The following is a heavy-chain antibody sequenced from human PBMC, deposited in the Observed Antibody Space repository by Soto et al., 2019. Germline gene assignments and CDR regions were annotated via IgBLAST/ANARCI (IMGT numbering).Heavy chain of an antibody. CDR1: GGTFSSYA. V-gene: IGHV1-69*01. J-gene: IGHJ4*02. CDR2: ITPMFSRA. Sequence: QVQLVQSGAEVKRPGSSVKFSCKASGGTFSSYAFNWVRQAPGQGLEWMGAITPMFSRATYAQKFQGRVTISADESTRTVYMELSSLRKDDTAVYYCARPSASGLFWGQGSLVTVSS. CDR3: ARPSASGLF.